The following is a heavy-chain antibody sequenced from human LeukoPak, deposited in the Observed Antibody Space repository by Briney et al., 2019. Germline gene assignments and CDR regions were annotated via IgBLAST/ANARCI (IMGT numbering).Heavy chain of an antibody. CDR3: ARSFGSSGYYDY. V-gene: IGHV4-59*01. CDR2: IYYSGST. J-gene: IGHJ4*02. CDR1: GGSISSYY. Sequence: SETLSLTCTVSGGSISSYYWSWIRQPPGKGLEWIGYIYYSGSTNYNPSLKSRVIISLDTSKNLFSLKLSSVTAADTAVYYCARSFGSSGYYDYWGQGTLVTVSS. D-gene: IGHD3-22*01.